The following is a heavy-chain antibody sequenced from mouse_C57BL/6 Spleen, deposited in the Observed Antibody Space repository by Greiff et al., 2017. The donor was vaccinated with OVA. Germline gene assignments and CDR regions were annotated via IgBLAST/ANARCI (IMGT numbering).Heavy chain of an antibody. CDR1: GFSLTSYG. Sequence: VKLQESGPGLVAPSQSLSITCTVSGFSLTSYGVDWVRQPPGKGLEWLGVIWGGGSTKYNSALMSRLSISKDNSKGQVFLKMNSLQTDDTAMYYCAKHGGDSRFAYWGQGTLVTVSA. V-gene: IGHV2-9*01. CDR3: AKHGGDSRFAY. J-gene: IGHJ3*01. CDR2: IWGGGST.